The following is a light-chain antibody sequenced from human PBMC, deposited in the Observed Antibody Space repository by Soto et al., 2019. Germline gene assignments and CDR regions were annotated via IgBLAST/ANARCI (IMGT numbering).Light chain of an antibody. Sequence: DIQMTQSPSSLSASMGDRVTITCRASQTITSYLNWYQQKPGKAPNLLIYAASNLQSGVPSRFSGSGSGTDFPLTISSLQPEDFATYYFQQSYSTPWTCGQGTNVEFK. CDR1: QTITSY. CDR2: AAS. J-gene: IGKJ1*01. V-gene: IGKV1-39*01. CDR3: QQSYSTPWT.